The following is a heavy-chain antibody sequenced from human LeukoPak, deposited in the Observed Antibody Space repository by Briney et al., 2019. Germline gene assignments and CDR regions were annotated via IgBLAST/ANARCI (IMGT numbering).Heavy chain of an antibody. J-gene: IGHJ6*03. V-gene: IGHV3-53*01. CDR1: GFTVSSNY. Sequence: GGSLRLSCAASGFTVSSNYMSWVRQAPGKGLEWVSVIYSGGSTYYADSVKGRFTISRDNSKNTLYLQMNSLRAEDTAVYYCARVEGPDYGDYYYYYYMVVWGKGTTVTISS. CDR3: ARVEGPDYGDYYYYYYMVV. D-gene: IGHD4-17*01. CDR2: IYSGGST.